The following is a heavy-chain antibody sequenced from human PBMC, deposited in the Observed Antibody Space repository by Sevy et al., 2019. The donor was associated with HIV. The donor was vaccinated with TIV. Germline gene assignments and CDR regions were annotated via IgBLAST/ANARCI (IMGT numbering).Heavy chain of an antibody. J-gene: IGHJ6*02. CDR2: ISGSDNTK. D-gene: IGHD4-17*01. CDR3: ARDHVKDGDLGDYYYFAMDV. Sequence: GGSLRLSCAASGFTLSDYYMSWIRQAPGKGLEWVPYISGSDNTKYYADSVKGRFTISRDNAKNSLYLQMNSLRAEDTAVYYCARDHVKDGDLGDYYYFAMDVWGQGTTVTVSS. CDR1: GFTLSDYY. V-gene: IGHV3-11*01.